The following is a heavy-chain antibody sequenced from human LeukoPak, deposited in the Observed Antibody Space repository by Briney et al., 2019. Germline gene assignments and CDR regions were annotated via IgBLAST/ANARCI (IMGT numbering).Heavy chain of an antibody. CDR1: GFTFSNAW. CDR3: TTGETGDYDDY. V-gene: IGHV3-15*01. Sequence: KPGGSLRLSCAASGFTFSNAWMSCVRQAPGKGLEWVGRIKSKTDGGTTDYAAPVKGRFTISRDDSKNTLYLQMNSLKTEDTAVYYCTTGETGDYDDYWGQGTLVTVSS. J-gene: IGHJ4*02. CDR2: IKSKTDGGTT. D-gene: IGHD1-14*01.